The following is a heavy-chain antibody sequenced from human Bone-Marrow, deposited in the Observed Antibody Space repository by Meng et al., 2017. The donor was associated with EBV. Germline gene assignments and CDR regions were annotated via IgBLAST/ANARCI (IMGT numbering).Heavy chain of an antibody. Sequence: EQRQQWGAVMLKPSETLSRTCASDGGSVRGYYWSWIRQPPGKGLDWIGEINHSRSPNYNPSLKSRVTISVDTSKNQFSLKLSSVTASDTAVYYCARTPGSPMIVVASSWFDPWGQGTLVTVSS. V-gene: IGHV4-34*01. CDR2: INHSRSP. CDR1: GGSVRGYY. D-gene: IGHD3-22*01. J-gene: IGHJ5*02. CDR3: ARTPGSPMIVVASSWFDP.